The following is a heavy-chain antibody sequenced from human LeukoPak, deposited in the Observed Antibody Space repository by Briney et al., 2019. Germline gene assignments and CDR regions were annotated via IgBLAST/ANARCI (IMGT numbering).Heavy chain of an antibody. D-gene: IGHD5-12*01. J-gene: IGHJ4*02. Sequence: GESLKISCKGSGYSFTSYWIGWVRQMPGKGLEWMGIIYPGDSDTRYSPSFQGQVTISVDKSISTAYLQWNSLKASDTAMYYCARQVGYTRLGYYFDYWGQGTLVTVSS. CDR1: GYSFTSYW. CDR3: ARQVGYTRLGYYFDY. V-gene: IGHV5-51*01. CDR2: IYPGDSDT.